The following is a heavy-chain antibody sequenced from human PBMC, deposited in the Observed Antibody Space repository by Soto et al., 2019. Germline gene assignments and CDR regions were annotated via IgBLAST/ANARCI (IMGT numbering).Heavy chain of an antibody. CDR3: AKVAITIFGVVSAHFDY. CDR2: ISWNSGRI. D-gene: IGHD3-3*01. V-gene: IGHV3-9*01. CDR1: GFTFDDYA. J-gene: IGHJ4*02. Sequence: EVQLVESGGGLVQPGRSLRLSCAASGFTFDDYAMHWVRQVPGKGLEWVSGISWNSGRIGYADSVKGRFTISRDNAKNSLYLQMNSLRAEDTALYYCAKVAITIFGVVSAHFDYWGQGTLVTVSS.